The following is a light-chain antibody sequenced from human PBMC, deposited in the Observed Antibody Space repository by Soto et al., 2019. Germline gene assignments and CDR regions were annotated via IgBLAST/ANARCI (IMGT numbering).Light chain of an antibody. CDR3: CSSGGSNGFVV. Sequence: QSVLTQPPSASESPGQSVTISCTGVSGDVGGYTYVSWYQHYPGKAPKLLIYEVSKRPQGVPDRSTGSKSGNTAFLAVSGLQPDDEADYYCCSSGGSNGFVVFGGGTKLTVL. J-gene: IGLJ2*01. CDR2: EVS. V-gene: IGLV2-8*01. CDR1: SGDVGGYTY.